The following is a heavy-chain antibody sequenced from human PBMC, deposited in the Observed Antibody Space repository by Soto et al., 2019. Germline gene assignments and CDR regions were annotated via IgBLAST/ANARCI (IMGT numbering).Heavy chain of an antibody. Sequence: QVQLQASGPGLVKPSQTLSLTCTVSGGSISSGGYYWSWIRQHPGKGLEWIGDIDYSGSTYYNPSLKSRVTISVDTSKNQFSLKLSSVTAADTAVYYCARYCSSTSCYGPPNWFDPWGQGTLVTVSS. J-gene: IGHJ5*02. CDR3: ARYCSSTSCYGPPNWFDP. D-gene: IGHD2-2*01. CDR2: IDYSGST. CDR1: GGSISSGGYY. V-gene: IGHV4-31*03.